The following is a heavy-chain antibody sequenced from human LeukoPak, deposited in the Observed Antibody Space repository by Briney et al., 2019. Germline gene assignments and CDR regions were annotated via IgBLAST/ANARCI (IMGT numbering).Heavy chain of an antibody. D-gene: IGHD5-24*01. CDR2: LYSAGNT. V-gene: IGHV3-53*05. CDR1: GFTVSSNY. J-gene: IGHJ4*02. Sequence: GGSLRLSCAASGFTVSSNYMNWVRQAPGKGLEWVSVLYSAGNTFYADSVKGRFTISRDNSKNTPYLQMNSLRPEDTAVYYCAKDRVSGDGYNSLDYWGQGTLVTVSS. CDR3: AKDRVSGDGYNSLDY.